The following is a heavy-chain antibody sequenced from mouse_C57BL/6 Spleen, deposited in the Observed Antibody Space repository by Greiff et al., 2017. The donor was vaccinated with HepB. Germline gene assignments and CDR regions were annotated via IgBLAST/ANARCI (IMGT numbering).Heavy chain of an antibody. V-gene: IGHV1-50*01. Sequence: VQLQQPGAELVKPGASVKLSCKASGYTFTSYWMQWVKQRPGQGLEWIGEIDPSDSYTNYNQKFKGKATLTVDTSSSTAYMQLCSLTSEDSAVYYCAMFITLSYWGQGTLVTVSA. D-gene: IGHD1-1*01. CDR2: IDPSDSYT. CDR1: GYTFTSYW. CDR3: AMFITLSY. J-gene: IGHJ3*01.